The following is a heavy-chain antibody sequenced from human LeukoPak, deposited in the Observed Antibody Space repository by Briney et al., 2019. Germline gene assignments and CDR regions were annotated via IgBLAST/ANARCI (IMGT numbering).Heavy chain of an antibody. V-gene: IGHV1-69*13. J-gene: IGHJ4*02. CDR3: ARVPFFYDFWSGYIDY. Sequence: GASVKVSCKASGGTFSSYAISWVRQAPGQGLEWMGGIIPIFGTANYAQRFQGRVTITAGESTSTAYMELSSLRSEDTAVYYCARVPFFYDFWSGYIDYWGQGTLVTVSS. CDR1: GGTFSSYA. CDR2: IIPIFGTA. D-gene: IGHD3-3*01.